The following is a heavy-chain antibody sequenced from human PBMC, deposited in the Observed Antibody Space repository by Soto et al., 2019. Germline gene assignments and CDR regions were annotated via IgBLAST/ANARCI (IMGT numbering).Heavy chain of an antibody. Sequence: VQLVECGGGLVKPGRSLRLSCAASRFTFSSYNMNWVRQAPGKGLEWVSCISSDNTNIHYADSVKGRFTTSRDNARNSLYLQMNSLRVEDTAVYYCARDDMLMIRGVIEHYFAMDVWGQGTTVTVSS. J-gene: IGHJ6*02. CDR2: ISSDNTNI. CDR1: RFTFSSYN. V-gene: IGHV3-21*02. D-gene: IGHD3-10*01. CDR3: ARDDMLMIRGVIEHYFAMDV.